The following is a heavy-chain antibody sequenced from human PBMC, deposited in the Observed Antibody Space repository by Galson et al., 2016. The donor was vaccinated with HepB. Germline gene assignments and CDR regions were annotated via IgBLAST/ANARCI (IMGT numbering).Heavy chain of an antibody. CDR1: GGSIRSSGYY. CDR2: FYYSGTT. Sequence: LSLTCTVSGGSIRSSGYYWGWIRQPPGKGLEWIGSFYYSGTTYYNPSLKCRVTISLDTPKNQFSLELRSVTAADTAMYYCARHDYDSSGYNWFDPWGQGTLVTVSS. CDR3: ARHDYDSSGYNWFDP. V-gene: IGHV4-39*01. D-gene: IGHD3-22*01. J-gene: IGHJ5*02.